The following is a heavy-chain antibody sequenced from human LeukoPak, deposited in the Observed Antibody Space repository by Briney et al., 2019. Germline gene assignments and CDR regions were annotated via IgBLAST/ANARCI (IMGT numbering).Heavy chain of an antibody. D-gene: IGHD3-10*01. J-gene: IGHJ4*02. CDR3: ASGSREW. CDR2: IKEDGSEK. Sequence: GGSLRLSCAASGFTFSSYWMSWVRQAPGKGLEWMSNIKEDGSEKYYVDSVKGRFTISRDNAKNSLYLQMNSLRAEDTSVYYCASGSREWWGQGTLVTVSS. CDR1: GFTFSSYW. V-gene: IGHV3-7*01.